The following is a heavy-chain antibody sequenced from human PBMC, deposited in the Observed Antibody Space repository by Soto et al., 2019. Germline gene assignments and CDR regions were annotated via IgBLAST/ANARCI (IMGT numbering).Heavy chain of an antibody. CDR2: INPNSGGT. J-gene: IGHJ6*02. CDR3: ASPTSRGTGYYYYYYDMDV. Sequence: GSVKVSCKASGYTFTGYYMHWVRQAPGQGLEWMGWINPNSGGTNYAQKFQGRVTMTRDTSISTAYMELSRLRSDDTAVYYCASPTSRGTGYYYYYYDMDVWGQGTTVTVSS. V-gene: IGHV1-2*02. CDR1: GYTFTGYY. D-gene: IGHD3-10*01.